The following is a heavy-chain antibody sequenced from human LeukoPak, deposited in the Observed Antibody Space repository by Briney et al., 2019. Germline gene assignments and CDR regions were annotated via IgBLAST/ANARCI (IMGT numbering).Heavy chain of an antibody. J-gene: IGHJ4*02. CDR1: GFTFSSYS. V-gene: IGHV3-21*01. CDR2: ISSSSSYI. CDR3: ARGPGIAVAGTVR. D-gene: IGHD6-19*01. Sequence: GGSLRLSCAASGFTFSSYSMSWVRQAPGKGLEWVSSISSSSSYIYYADSVKGRFTISRDNAKNSLYLQMNSLRAEDTAVYYCARGPGIAVAGTVRWGQGTLVTVSS.